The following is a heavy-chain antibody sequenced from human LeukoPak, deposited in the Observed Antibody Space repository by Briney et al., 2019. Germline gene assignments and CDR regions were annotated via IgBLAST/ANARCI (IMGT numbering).Heavy chain of an antibody. V-gene: IGHV1-18*01. Sequence: GASVKVSCKASGYTFTSYGIRWVRQAPGQGLEWMGWISTYNGDTNYAQKLQGRVTMTTDTSTSTAYMELRSLRSDDTAVYYCARDHNWVVDYWGQGTPVTVSS. D-gene: IGHD1-1*01. J-gene: IGHJ4*02. CDR2: ISTYNGDT. CDR3: ARDHNWVVDY. CDR1: GYTFTSYG.